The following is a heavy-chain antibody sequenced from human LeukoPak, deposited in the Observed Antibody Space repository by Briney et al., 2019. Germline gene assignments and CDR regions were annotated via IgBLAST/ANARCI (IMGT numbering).Heavy chain of an antibody. J-gene: IGHJ4*02. CDR2: ISSSSSYI. V-gene: IGHV3-21*01. D-gene: IGHD3-9*01. CDR1: GFTFSGYS. CDR3: ARGVVRYFDY. Sequence: PGGSLRLSCAASGFTFSGYSMYWVRQAPGKGLEWVSSISSSSSYIYYADSVKGRFTISRDNAKNSLYLQMNSLRAEDTAVYYCARGVVRYFDYWGQGALVTVSS.